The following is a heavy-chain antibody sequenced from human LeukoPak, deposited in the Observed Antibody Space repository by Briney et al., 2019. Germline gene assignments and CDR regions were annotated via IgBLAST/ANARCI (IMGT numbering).Heavy chain of an antibody. Sequence: SETLSLTCTVSGGSISSGDYYWSWIRQPPGRGLEWIGSFYYSGSTYYNPSLKSRVTISVDTSKNQFSLKLSSVTAADTAVYYCARLWDYDSSGYSDAFDIWGQGTMVTVSS. V-gene: IGHV4-39*01. CDR3: ARLWDYDSSGYSDAFDI. J-gene: IGHJ3*02. D-gene: IGHD3-22*01. CDR1: GGSISSGDYY. CDR2: FYYSGST.